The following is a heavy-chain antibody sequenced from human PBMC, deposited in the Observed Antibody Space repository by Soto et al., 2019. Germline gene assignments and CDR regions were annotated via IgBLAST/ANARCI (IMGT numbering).Heavy chain of an antibody. J-gene: IGHJ4*02. CDR1: GGSISSYY. CDR3: AKSSGWYYDY. D-gene: IGHD6-19*01. Sequence: PSETLSLTCTDSGGSISSYYWSWIRQPPGKGLEWIGYIYYSGSTNYNPSLKSRVTISVDTSKNQFSLKLSSVTAADTAVYYCAKSSGWYYDYWGQGTLVTVSS. V-gene: IGHV4-59*01. CDR2: IYYSGST.